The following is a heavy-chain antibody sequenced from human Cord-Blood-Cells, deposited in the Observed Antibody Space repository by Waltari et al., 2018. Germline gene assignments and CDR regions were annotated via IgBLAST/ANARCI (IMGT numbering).Heavy chain of an antibody. CDR2: ISSSSSTI. CDR1: GFTFSSYR. Sequence: EVQLVESGGGLVQPGGSLRLSCAASGFTFSSYRMHWVRQAPGKGLEWVSYISSSSSTIYYADSVKGRFTISRDNAKNSLYLQMNSLRAEDTAVYYCARRSRRDAFDIWGQGTMVTVSS. V-gene: IGHV3-48*01. CDR3: ARRSRRDAFDI. J-gene: IGHJ3*02.